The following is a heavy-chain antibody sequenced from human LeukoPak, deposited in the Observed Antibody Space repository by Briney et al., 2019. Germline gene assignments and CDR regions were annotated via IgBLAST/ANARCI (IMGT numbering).Heavy chain of an antibody. CDR3: ARDRWRGDRYFDY. D-gene: IGHD3-10*01. CDR2: ISSSSSTI. V-gene: IGHV3-48*04. Sequence: PGGSLRLSCAASGFTFSSYSMNWVRQAPGKGLEWVSYISSSSSTIYYADSVKGRFTISRDNAKNSLYLQMNSLRAEDTAVYYCARDRWRGDRYFDYWGQGTLVTVSS. J-gene: IGHJ4*02. CDR1: GFTFSSYS.